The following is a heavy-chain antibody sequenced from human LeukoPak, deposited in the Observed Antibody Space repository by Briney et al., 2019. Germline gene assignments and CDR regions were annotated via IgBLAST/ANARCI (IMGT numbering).Heavy chain of an antibody. J-gene: IGHJ4*02. CDR2: IYYRGST. CDR1: GGSISNYY. CDR3: ARCPYSSSTLFDY. Sequence: SETLSLTCTVSGGSISNYYWNWIRQPPGKGPEWIGYIYYRGSTNYNPSLKSRVTISVDTSKNQFSLKLTSVTAADTAVYYCARCPYSSSTLFDYWGQGTLVTVSS. V-gene: IGHV4-59*01. D-gene: IGHD6-6*01.